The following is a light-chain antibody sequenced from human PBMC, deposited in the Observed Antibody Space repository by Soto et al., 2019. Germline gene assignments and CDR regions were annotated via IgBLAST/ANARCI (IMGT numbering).Light chain of an antibody. V-gene: IGKV3-20*01. CDR3: QQYGSSPWT. J-gene: IGKJ1*01. CDR1: QSVSSNY. Sequence: EIVLTQSPGTLSLSTGDRATLSCRASQSVSSNYLAWYQQKPGQAPRPLIYGASSRATGIPDRFSGSGAGTDFTLTISRLEPEDFAVYYCQQYGSSPWTFGQGTKVDIK. CDR2: GAS.